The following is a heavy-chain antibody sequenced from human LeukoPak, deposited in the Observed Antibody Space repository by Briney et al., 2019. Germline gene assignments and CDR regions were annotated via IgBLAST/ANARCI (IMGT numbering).Heavy chain of an antibody. CDR3: AKVLQYYYDSSGYPDY. V-gene: IGHV3-23*01. CDR2: ISGSGGST. D-gene: IGHD3-22*01. Sequence: GGSLRLSCAASGFTFSSYAMSWVRQAPGKGLEWVSAISGSGGSTYYADSVKGRFTISRDNSKNTLYLQMNSLRAEDTAVYYCAKVLQYYYDSSGYPDYWGQGTLVTVSS. CDR1: GFTFSSYA. J-gene: IGHJ4*02.